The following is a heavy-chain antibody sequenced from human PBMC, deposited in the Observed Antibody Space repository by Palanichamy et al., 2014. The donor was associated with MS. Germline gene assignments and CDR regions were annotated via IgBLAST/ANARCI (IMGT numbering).Heavy chain of an antibody. CDR2: IHHTGRT. CDR3: ARDRVEWSDRFNFYYGMDV. V-gene: IGHV4-30-4*08. J-gene: IGHJ6*02. Sequence: QLRESGPGLVKPSQTLSLTCSFSGGSISNYDYYWSWIRQPPGKGLEWIGYIHHTGRTYYNPSLKSRVTISVDTSKNQFSLNLNSLTAADTAVYYCARDRVEWSDRFNFYYGMDVWGQGTTVTVSS. D-gene: IGHD3-3*01. CDR1: GGSISNYDYY.